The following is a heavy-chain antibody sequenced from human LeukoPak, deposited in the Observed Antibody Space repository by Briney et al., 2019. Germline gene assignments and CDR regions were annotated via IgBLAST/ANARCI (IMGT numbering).Heavy chain of an antibody. J-gene: IGHJ4*02. CDR3: ARKISSGWAPFDY. D-gene: IGHD6-19*01. V-gene: IGHV4-39*01. CDR2: VHYSGST. Sequence: SETLSLTCTVSGDSISRSSYYWSWIRQPPGKTLEWIGSVHYSGSTYYNPSLKSRLTISVDTSKNQFSLRLSSVTAADTAVYYCARKISSGWAPFDYWGQGTLVSVSS. CDR1: GDSISRSSYY.